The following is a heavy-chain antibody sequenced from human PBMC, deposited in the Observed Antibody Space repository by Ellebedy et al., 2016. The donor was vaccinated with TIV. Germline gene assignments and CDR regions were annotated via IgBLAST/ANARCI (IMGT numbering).Heavy chain of an antibody. Sequence: GGSLRLSCVAFSHYGLHWVRQAPGKGLEWVSYISSLSSTIYYADSVKGRFTISRDNAKNSLYLQMNSLRAEDTAVYYCARVYYGMDVWGQGTTVTVSS. CDR1: AFSHYG. V-gene: IGHV3-48*04. J-gene: IGHJ6*02. CDR3: ARVYYGMDV. CDR2: ISSLSSTI.